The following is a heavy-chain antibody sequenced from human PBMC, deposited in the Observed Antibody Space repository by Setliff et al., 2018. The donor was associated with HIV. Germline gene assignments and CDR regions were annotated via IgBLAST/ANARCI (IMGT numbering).Heavy chain of an antibody. CDR2: MSTYSGNT. D-gene: IGHD3-16*01. Sequence: ASVKVSCKAYGYTFINYGITWVRQAPGQGLEWMGWMSTYSGNTDYAQNVQGRFTVTSDTSTTTAYMELRNLRSNDSAVYYCARTVKTTLGDLLSPYYYYMDLWGKGTTVTVSS. CDR3: ARTVKTTLGDLLSPYYYYMDL. J-gene: IGHJ6*03. CDR1: GYTFINYG. V-gene: IGHV1-18*01.